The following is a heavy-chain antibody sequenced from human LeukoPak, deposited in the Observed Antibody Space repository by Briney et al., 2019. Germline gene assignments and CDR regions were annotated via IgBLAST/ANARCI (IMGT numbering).Heavy chain of an antibody. CDR3: AKRYYYDSSGYPTYYYYGLDV. CDR1: GFTFSSYS. CDR2: ISSSSSTI. V-gene: IGHV3-48*01. D-gene: IGHD3-22*01. J-gene: IGHJ6*02. Sequence: GGSLRLSCAASGFTFSSYSMNWVRQAPGKGLEWVSYISSSSSTIYYADSVKGRFTISRDNSKNTLYLQMNSLRAEDTAVYYCAKRYYYDSSGYPTYYYYGLDVWGQGTTVTVSS.